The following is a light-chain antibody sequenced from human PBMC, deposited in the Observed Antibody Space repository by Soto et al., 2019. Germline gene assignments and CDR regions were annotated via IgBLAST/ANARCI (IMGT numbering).Light chain of an antibody. J-gene: IGKJ4*01. V-gene: IGKV3-11*01. CDR1: QSVSSY. CDR2: DAS. Sequence: EIVLTQSPATLSLSLGERATLSCRASQSVSSYLAWYQQKPGQAPRLLIYDASNRATGIPARFSGSGSGTDFTLTISGLEPEDFAVYYCQERSSWPTFGGGTKVEIK. CDR3: QERSSWPT.